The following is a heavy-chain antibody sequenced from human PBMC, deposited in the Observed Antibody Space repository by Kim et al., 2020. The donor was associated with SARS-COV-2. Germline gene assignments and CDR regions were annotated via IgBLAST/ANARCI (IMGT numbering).Heavy chain of an antibody. CDR3: ARWVPYYYGSGSFFDY. D-gene: IGHD3-10*01. V-gene: IGHV5-10-1*01. Sequence: SFQGHVTISADKSISTAYLQWSSLKASDTAMYYCARWVPYYYGSGSFFDYWGQGTLVTVSS. J-gene: IGHJ4*02.